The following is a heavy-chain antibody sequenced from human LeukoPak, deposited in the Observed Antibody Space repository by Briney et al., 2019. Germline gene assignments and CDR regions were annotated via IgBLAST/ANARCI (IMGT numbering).Heavy chain of an antibody. J-gene: IGHJ4*02. CDR2: IVVGSGNT. CDR3: AADFTPLAPYPIVGARVFDY. Sequence: SVKVSCKASGFTFTSSAVQWVRQARGQRLEWIGWIVVGSGNTNYAQKFQERVTITRDMSTSTAYMKLSSLRSEDTAVYYCAADFTPLAPYPIVGARVFDYWGQGTLVTVSS. CDR1: GFTFTSSA. V-gene: IGHV1-58*01. D-gene: IGHD1-26*01.